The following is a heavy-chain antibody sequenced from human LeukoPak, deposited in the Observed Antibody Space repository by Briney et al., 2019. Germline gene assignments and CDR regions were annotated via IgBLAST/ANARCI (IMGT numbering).Heavy chain of an antibody. J-gene: IGHJ4*02. Sequence: ASVKVSCKASGYTFTSYYMHWVRQAPGQGLEWMGIINPSGGSTSYAQKFQGRVTMTRDTSTSTVYMELSSLRSEDTAVYYCARESRYCGGDCYSPGCFDYWGQGTLVTVSS. D-gene: IGHD2-21*02. V-gene: IGHV1-46*01. CDR2: INPSGGST. CDR3: ARESRYCGGDCYSPGCFDY. CDR1: GYTFTSYY.